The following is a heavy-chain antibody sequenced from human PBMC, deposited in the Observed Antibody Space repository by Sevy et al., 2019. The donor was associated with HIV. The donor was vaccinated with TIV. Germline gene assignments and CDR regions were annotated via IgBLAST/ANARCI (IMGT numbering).Heavy chain of an antibody. J-gene: IGHJ4*02. V-gene: IGHV5-51*01. D-gene: IGHD3-10*01. CDR3: ARKRNYYYGSGSYYNFDY. CDR2: IYPGDSDT. Sequence: GESLKISCKGSGDSFTSYWIGWVRQMPGKGLEWMGIIYPGDSDTRYSPSFQGQVTISADKSISTAYLQWSSLKASDTAMYYCARKRNYYYGSGSYYNFDYWGQGTLVTVSS. CDR1: GDSFTSYW.